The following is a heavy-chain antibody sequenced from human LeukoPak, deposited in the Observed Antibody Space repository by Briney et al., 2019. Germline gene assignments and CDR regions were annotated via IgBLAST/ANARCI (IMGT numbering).Heavy chain of an antibody. CDR1: GLTFSSYA. J-gene: IGHJ4*02. CDR2: ISGSGGST. CDR3: ASHYDILTGYIDY. Sequence: GGSLRLSCAASGLTFSSYAMSWVRQAPGKGLEWVSAISGSGGSTYYADSVKGRFTISRDNSKNTLYLQMNSLRAEDTAVYYCASHYDILTGYIDYWGQGTLVTVSS. V-gene: IGHV3-23*01. D-gene: IGHD3-9*01.